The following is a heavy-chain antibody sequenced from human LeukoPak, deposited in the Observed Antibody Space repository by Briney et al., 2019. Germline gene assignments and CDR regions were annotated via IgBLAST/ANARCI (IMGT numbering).Heavy chain of an antibody. CDR3: ARGGYYGSGRYYFDS. V-gene: IGHV3-48*03. CDR1: GFTFSSYE. D-gene: IGHD3-3*01. CDR2: ISSSGSTM. J-gene: IGHJ4*02. Sequence: GGSLRLSCAASGFTFSSYEMNWVRQAPGKGLEWVSYISSSGSTMYYADSVKGRFTISRDNAKNTLHLQMNSLRAEDTAVYYCARGGYYGSGRYYFDSWGQGTLVTVSS.